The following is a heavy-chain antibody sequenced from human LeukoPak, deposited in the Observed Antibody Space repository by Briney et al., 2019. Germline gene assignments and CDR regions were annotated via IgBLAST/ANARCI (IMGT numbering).Heavy chain of an antibody. CDR1: GVSISSYY. Sequence: SETLSLTCTVSGVSISSYYWSWIRQPPGKGLEWIGYIYYSGSTNYNPSLKSRVTISVDTSKNQFSLKLSSVTAADAAVYYCARSHSVWTSFDYWGQGTLVTVSS. CDR3: ARSHSVWTSFDY. CDR2: IYYSGST. D-gene: IGHD3/OR15-3a*01. V-gene: IGHV4-59*01. J-gene: IGHJ4*02.